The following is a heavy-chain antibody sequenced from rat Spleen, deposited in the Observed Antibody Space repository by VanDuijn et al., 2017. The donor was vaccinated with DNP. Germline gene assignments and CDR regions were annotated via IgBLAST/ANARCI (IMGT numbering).Heavy chain of an antibody. V-gene: IGHV5-7*01. Sequence: EVQLVQSGGGLVQPGRSLRLSCATSGFTFGDYHMAWVRQAPKKGLEWVAAISPSGFRTYYLDSVKGRFTVSRDNAKSNLYLQMNSLKSDDTATYYCARAYGSPWYFDYWGQGVMVTVSS. D-gene: IGHD1-3*01. J-gene: IGHJ2*01. CDR1: GFTFGDYH. CDR3: ARAYGSPWYFDY. CDR2: ISPSGFRT.